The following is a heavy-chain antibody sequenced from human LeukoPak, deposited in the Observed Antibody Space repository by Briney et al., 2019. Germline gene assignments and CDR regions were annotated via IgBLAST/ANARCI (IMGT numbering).Heavy chain of an antibody. D-gene: IGHD3-22*01. CDR2: ICYDGSNT. J-gene: IGHJ4*02. V-gene: IGHV3-33*01. Sequence: PGGSLRLSCATSGFTFSSYGMHWVRQAPGKGLEWVGDICYDGSNTYYADTVKGRFTISRDNSKNTASLQLTSLRAKDTAVYYCARANSGFRSRGFDYWGQGPLASVSA. CDR1: GFTFSSYG. CDR3: ARANSGFRSRGFDY.